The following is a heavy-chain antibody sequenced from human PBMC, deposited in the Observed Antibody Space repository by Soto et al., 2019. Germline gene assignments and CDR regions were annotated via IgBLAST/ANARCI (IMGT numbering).Heavy chain of an antibody. CDR1: GYSFTSYW. CDR2: IYPGDSDT. Sequence: GESLKISCRGSGYSFTSYWIGWVRQMPGKGLESMGIIYPGDSDTRYSPSFQGQVTISADKSISTAYLQWSSLKASDTAMYYCARTAAAGKYYYGMDVWGQGTTVTVSS. J-gene: IGHJ6*02. V-gene: IGHV5-51*01. D-gene: IGHD6-13*01. CDR3: ARTAAAGKYYYGMDV.